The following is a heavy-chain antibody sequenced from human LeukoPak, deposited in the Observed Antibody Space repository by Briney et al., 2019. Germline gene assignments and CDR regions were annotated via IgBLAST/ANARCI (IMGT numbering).Heavy chain of an antibody. CDR2: ISYDGSNK. CDR1: GFTFSSYG. D-gene: IGHD3-22*01. Sequence: GGSLRLSCAASGFTFSSYGMHWVRQAPGKGLEWVAVISYDGSNKYYADSVKGRFTISRDNSKNTLYLQMNSLRAEDTAVHYCAKEKRVRRFYNWFDPWGQGTLVTVSS. J-gene: IGHJ5*02. V-gene: IGHV3-30*18. CDR3: AKEKRVRRFYNWFDP.